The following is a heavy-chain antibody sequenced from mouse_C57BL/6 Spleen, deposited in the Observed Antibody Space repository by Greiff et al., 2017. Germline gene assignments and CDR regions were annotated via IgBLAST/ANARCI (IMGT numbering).Heavy chain of an antibody. CDR3: ARWRTAQALYYFDY. J-gene: IGHJ2*01. CDR1: GYTFTSYW. CDR2: IDPFDSET. V-gene: IGHV1-52*01. Sequence: VQLQQPGAELVRPGSSVKLSCKASGYTFTSYWMHWVKQRPIQGLEWIGNIDPFDSETHYNQKFKDKATLTVDKSSSTAYMQLSSLTSEDSAVYYCARWRTAQALYYFDYWGQGTTLTVSS. D-gene: IGHD3-2*02.